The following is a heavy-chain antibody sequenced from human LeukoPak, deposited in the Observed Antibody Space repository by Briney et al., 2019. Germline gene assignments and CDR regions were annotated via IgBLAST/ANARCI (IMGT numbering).Heavy chain of an antibody. J-gene: IGHJ4*02. Sequence: GESLQISCQGSGSSFSNYWIGWVRQMPGKGLEWMGIIYPGDSNTKYSPSFQGQVTISADKSISTAYLQWSSLKASDTALYYCAKQGLLGRAFDYWGQGTLVTVSS. D-gene: IGHD1-26*01. CDR3: AKQGLLGRAFDY. CDR1: GSSFSNYW. CDR2: IYPGDSNT. V-gene: IGHV5-51*01.